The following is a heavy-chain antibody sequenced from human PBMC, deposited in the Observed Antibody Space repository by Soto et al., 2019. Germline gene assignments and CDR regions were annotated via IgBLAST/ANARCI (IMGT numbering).Heavy chain of an antibody. Sequence: SENLSLSYSVSGGSMKGYYWILFRRSPGKGLEWIGYIYDGDSANYNPSLISRLIISVDRSGNQFSLRLSSVTAADTAVYYCARGYYDTTGYSLDPWGQGTLVT. CDR3: ARGYYDTTGYSLDP. CDR2: IYDGDSA. CDR1: GGSMKGYY. D-gene: IGHD3-22*01. V-gene: IGHV4-59*01. J-gene: IGHJ5*02.